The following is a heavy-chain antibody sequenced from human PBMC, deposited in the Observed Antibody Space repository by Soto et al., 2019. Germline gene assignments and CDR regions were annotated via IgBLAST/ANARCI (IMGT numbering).Heavy chain of an antibody. V-gene: IGHV3-48*01. Sequence: HPGGSLRLSCAASGFTFSSYSMNWLRQAPGKGQERISYISSSSNTKYYADTVKSRFTISRDNAKNLLYLQMNSLRAEYTAVYYCARDGCSGSNCLNWFDPWGQGP. CDR3: ARDGCSGSNCLNWFDP. J-gene: IGHJ5*02. CDR2: ISSSSNTK. CDR1: GFTFSSYS. D-gene: IGHD2-15*01.